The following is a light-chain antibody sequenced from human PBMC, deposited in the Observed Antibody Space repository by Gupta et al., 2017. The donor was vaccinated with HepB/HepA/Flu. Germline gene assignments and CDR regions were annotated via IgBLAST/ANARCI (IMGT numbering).Light chain of an antibody. CDR3: LQDCSSPCS. CDR2: GVS. J-gene: IGKJ2*04. Sequence: EIVLTQSPGTLSLSPGDRATLSCRASQSVSSSYLAWYQQKPGQAPRLLIYGVSSRATGIPDRFSGSGSGTEFTLTISRLEPEDFAVYYCLQDCSSPCSFGQGTKMEIK. CDR1: QSVSSSY. V-gene: IGKV3-20*01.